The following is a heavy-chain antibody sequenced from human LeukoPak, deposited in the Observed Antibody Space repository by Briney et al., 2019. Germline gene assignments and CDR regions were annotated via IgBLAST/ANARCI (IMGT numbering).Heavy chain of an antibody. CDR1: GGTFSSYT. V-gene: IGHV1-69*02. Sequence: SVKVSCKASGGTFSSYTISWVRQAPGQGLEWMGRIIPILGIANYAQKFQGRVTITADKSTSTAYMELSSLRSEDTAVYYCARHTHSSGWVFDYWGQGTLVTVSS. J-gene: IGHJ4*02. D-gene: IGHD6-19*01. CDR3: ARHTHSSGWVFDY. CDR2: IIPILGIA.